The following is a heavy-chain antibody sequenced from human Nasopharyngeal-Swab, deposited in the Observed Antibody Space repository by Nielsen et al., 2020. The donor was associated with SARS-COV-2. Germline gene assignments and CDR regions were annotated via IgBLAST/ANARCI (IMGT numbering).Heavy chain of an antibody. Sequence: SGVSGFTFSNYAMNWVRQAPGKGLAWVSGIRGSGGTIYYVDSVKGRFTISRDNSRNSLYLHMSNLRAEDTAIYYCAKGYSSGWFPYEYWGQGTLVTVSS. CDR1: GFTFSNYA. J-gene: IGHJ4*02. CDR3: AKGYSSGWFPYEY. CDR2: IRGSGGTI. D-gene: IGHD6-19*01. V-gene: IGHV3-23*01.